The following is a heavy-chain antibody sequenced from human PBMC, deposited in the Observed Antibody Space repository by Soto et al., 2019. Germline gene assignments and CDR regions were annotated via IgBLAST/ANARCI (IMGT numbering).Heavy chain of an antibody. CDR2: IYYSGST. V-gene: IGHV4-39*01. Sequence: SETLSLTCTVSGGSISSSSYYWDWIRQPPGKGLEWIGSIYYSGSTYYNPSLKSRVTISVDTSKNQFSLKLSSVTAADTAVYYCASYSVVAATRIDYWGQGILVTVST. CDR1: GGSISSSSYY. J-gene: IGHJ4*02. CDR3: ASYSVVAATRIDY. D-gene: IGHD2-15*01.